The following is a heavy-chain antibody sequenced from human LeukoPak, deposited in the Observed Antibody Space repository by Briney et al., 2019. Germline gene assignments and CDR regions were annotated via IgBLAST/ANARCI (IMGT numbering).Heavy chain of an antibody. J-gene: IGHJ4*02. D-gene: IGHD6-6*01. CDR3: ARENGLAARLGGIFDY. V-gene: IGHV4-59*02. CDR1: GGSVSDYY. CDR2: IYYSGST. Sequence: SETLSLTCAVSGGSVSDYYWSWIRQSPGKGLEWIGYIYYSGSTNYNPSLKSRVTISVDTSKNQFSLKLSSVTAADTAVYYCARENGLAARLGGIFDYWGQGTLVTVSS.